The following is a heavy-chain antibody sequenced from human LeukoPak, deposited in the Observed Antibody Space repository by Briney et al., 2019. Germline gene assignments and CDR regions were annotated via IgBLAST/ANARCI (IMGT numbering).Heavy chain of an antibody. J-gene: IGHJ4*02. V-gene: IGHV3-74*01. CDR1: GFTFSSYW. CDR2: INSDGSST. Sequence: GGSLRLSCAASGFTFSSYWMHWVRQAPGKGLVWVSRINSDGSSTSYADSVKGRFTISRDNAKNTLYLQMNSLRAEDTAGYYCAAWGYSYGSFYDYWGRGTLVTVSS. CDR3: AAWGYSYGSFYDY. D-gene: IGHD5-18*01.